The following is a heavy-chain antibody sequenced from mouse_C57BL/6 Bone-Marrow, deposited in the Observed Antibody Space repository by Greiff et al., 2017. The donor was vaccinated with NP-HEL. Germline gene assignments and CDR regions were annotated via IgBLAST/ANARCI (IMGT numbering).Heavy chain of an antibody. CDR3: ARSEDSSGYDYFDY. CDR1: GYTFTSYW. J-gene: IGHJ2*01. D-gene: IGHD3-2*02. V-gene: IGHV1-69*01. CDR2: IDPADSYT. Sequence: QVQLQQPGAELVMPGASVKLSCKASGYTFTSYWMHWVKQRPGQGLEWIGEIDPADSYTHSNQKFKGKSTLTVDKSSSTAYMQLSSLTSEDSAVYYCARSEDSSGYDYFDYWGQGTTLTVSS.